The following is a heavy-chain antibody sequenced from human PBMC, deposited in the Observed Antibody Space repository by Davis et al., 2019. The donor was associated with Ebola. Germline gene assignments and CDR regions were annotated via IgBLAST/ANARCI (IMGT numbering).Heavy chain of an antibody. D-gene: IGHD3-16*01. CDR2: VYYSGST. CDR1: GGSISSSTYS. CDR3: ARGGWGLRLGELWI. Sequence: ESLKISCTVSGGSISSSTYSWGWIRQPPGKGLEWIGTVYYSGSTRCNPSLKNRVAMSVDASKNQFSLKLSSVTAADTAVYYCARGGWGLRLGELWIWGQGTLVTVSS. V-gene: IGHV4-39*01. J-gene: IGHJ4*02.